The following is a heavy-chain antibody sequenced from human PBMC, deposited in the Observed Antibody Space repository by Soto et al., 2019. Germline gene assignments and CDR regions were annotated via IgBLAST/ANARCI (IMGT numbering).Heavy chain of an antibody. CDR3: AREREQLGDYYYYGMDV. D-gene: IGHD6-6*01. J-gene: IGHJ6*02. CDR1: GGSISSGCYY. CDR2: IYYSGST. Sequence: PSETLSLTCTVSGGSISSGCYYWSWIRQHPGKGLEWIGYIYYSGSTYYNPSLKSRVTISVDTSKNQFSLKLSSVTAADTAVYYCAREREQLGDYYYYGMDVWGQGTTVTVSS. V-gene: IGHV4-31*03.